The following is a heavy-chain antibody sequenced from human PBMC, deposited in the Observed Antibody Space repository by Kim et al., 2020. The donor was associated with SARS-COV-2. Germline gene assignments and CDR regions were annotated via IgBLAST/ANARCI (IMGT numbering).Heavy chain of an antibody. J-gene: IGHJ6*02. D-gene: IGHD3-10*01. Sequence: ASVKVSCKASGYTFTSYAMHWVRQAPGQRLEWMGWINAGNGNTKYSQKFQGRVTITRDTSASTAYMELSSLRSEDTAVYYCARVTGMVRGRTNYYYYGMDVWGQGTTVTVSS. CDR2: INAGNGNT. V-gene: IGHV1-3*01. CDR3: ARVTGMVRGRTNYYYYGMDV. CDR1: GYTFTSYA.